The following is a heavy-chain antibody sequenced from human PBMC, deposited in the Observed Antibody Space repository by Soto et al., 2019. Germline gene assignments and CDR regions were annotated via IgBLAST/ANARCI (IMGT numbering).Heavy chain of an antibody. J-gene: IGHJ6*02. CDR3: ARGRSIAAAGTAGYYYGIDV. D-gene: IGHD6-13*01. V-gene: IGHV1-69*06. Sequence: QVQLVQSGAEVKKPGSSVKVSCKASGGTFSSYAISWVRQAPGQGLEWMGGIIPIFGTANYAQKFQGRVTNTADKSTGTAYMEMSSLRSEDTALYYCARGRSIAAAGTAGYYYGIDVWGQGTTVTVSS. CDR2: IIPIFGTA. CDR1: GGTFSSYA.